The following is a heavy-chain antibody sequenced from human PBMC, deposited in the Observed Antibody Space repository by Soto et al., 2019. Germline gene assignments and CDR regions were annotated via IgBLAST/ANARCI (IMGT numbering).Heavy chain of an antibody. CDR2: ISGSGGRT. J-gene: IGHJ4*02. V-gene: IGHV3-23*01. D-gene: IGHD2-2*01. CDR1: GFTFSSYA. Sequence: VQLLESGGGFVPPGGSLRLSCAVSGFTFSSYAMSWVRQAPGKGLEWISYISGSGGRTYYADSVKGRFTISRDNSKNTAYLQMNSLRVEDTAVYYCAKANSFSCSGTTCYAFYFDYWGQGTLVTVSS. CDR3: AKANSFSCSGTTCYAFYFDY.